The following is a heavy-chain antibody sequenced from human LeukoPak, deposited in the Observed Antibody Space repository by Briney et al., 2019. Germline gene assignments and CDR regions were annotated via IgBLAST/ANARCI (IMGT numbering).Heavy chain of an antibody. J-gene: IGHJ4*02. V-gene: IGHV1-46*01. D-gene: IGHD4-11*01. CDR3: ARQQGLQNLNFDY. CDR2: INPIGGTT. CDR1: GYTFTSYY. Sequence: ASVKVSCKASGYTFTSYYMHCVRQAPGQGLEGMGIINPIGGTTDYAQKFQGRVTMTRDTSTSTVYMELSSLRSEDTAVYYCARQQGLQNLNFDYWGQGTLVTVSS.